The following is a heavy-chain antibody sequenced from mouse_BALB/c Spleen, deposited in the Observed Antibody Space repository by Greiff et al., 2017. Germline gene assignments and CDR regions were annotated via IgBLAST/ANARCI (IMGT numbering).Heavy chain of an antibody. Sequence: EVKLVESGPELVKPGASVKVSCKASGYAFTSYNMYWVKQSHGKSLEWIGYIDPYNGGTSYNQKFKGKATLTVDKSSSTAYMHLNSLTSEDSAVYYCARGNYYGTSMDYWGQGTSVTVSS. J-gene: IGHJ4*01. V-gene: IGHV1S135*01. D-gene: IGHD1-1*01. CDR3: ARGNYYGTSMDY. CDR2: IDPYNGGT. CDR1: GYAFTSYN.